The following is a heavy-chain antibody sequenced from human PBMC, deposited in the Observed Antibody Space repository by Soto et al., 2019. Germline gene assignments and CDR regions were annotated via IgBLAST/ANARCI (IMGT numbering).Heavy chain of an antibody. CDR2: TRNKANSYTT. D-gene: IGHD6-13*01. CDR3: ARGAYSSSPGWFDP. CDR1: GFTFSDHY. V-gene: IGHV3-72*01. Sequence: GGSLRLSCAASGFTFSDHYMDWVRQAPGKGLEWVGRTRNKANSYTTEYAASVKGRFTISRDDSKNSLYLRMNSLKTEDTAVYYCARGAYSSSPGWFDPWGQGTLVTVSS. J-gene: IGHJ5*02.